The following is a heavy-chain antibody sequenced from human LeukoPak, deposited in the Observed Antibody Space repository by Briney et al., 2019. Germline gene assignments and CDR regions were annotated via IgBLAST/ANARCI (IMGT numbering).Heavy chain of an antibody. CDR2: IYPADSDT. J-gene: IGHJ4*02. CDR3: VRLSGIAAAGPAFGIDY. Sequence: GESLKISCKGSGYSFTTYWIGWVRQMPGKGLEWMGIIYPADSDTRYSPSFQGQVTISADKSISTAYLQWSSLRASDTAMYYYVRLSGIAAAGPAFGIDYWGQGTLVTVSS. CDR1: GYSFTTYW. V-gene: IGHV5-51*01. D-gene: IGHD6-13*01.